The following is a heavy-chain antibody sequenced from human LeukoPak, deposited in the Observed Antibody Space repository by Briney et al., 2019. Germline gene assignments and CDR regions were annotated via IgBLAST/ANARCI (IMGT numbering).Heavy chain of an antibody. CDR1: GYTFTGYY. D-gene: IGHD3-10*01. Sequence: ASVKVYCKASGYTFTGYYMHWVRQAPGQGLEWMGWFNPNSGGTNYAQKFQGRVTMTRDTSISTDYMELSRLRSDDTAVYYCAKDYGGPSWFGGIDSWGQGTQVTVSS. J-gene: IGHJ4*02. CDR2: FNPNSGGT. V-gene: IGHV1-2*02. CDR3: AKDYGGPSWFGGIDS.